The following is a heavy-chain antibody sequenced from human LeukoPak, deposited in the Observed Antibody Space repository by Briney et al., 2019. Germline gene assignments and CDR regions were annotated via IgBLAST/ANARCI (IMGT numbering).Heavy chain of an antibody. CDR2: ISGSGDST. CDR1: GFTFSSYA. J-gene: IGHJ4*02. D-gene: IGHD6-19*01. Sequence: GGSLRLSRAASGFTFSSYAMSWVRQAPGKGLEWVSVISGSGDSTYYADSVKGRFTISRDNSKNTLYLQMNSLRAEDTAVYYCAKDGELTRIAVAAHWGQGTLVTVSS. V-gene: IGHV3-23*01. CDR3: AKDGELTRIAVAAH.